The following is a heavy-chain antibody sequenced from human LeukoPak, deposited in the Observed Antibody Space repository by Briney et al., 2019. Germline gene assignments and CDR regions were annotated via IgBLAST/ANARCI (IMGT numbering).Heavy chain of an antibody. CDR2: IYSGGST. CDR1: GFTVSSNY. J-gene: IGHJ4*02. CDR3: AREGYYDSSGYTR. D-gene: IGHD3-22*01. V-gene: IGHV3-66*01. Sequence: TGGSLRLSCAASGFTVSSNYMSWVRQAPGKGLEWVSIIYSGGSTYYADSVKGRFTISRDNSKNTLYLQMNSLRAEDTAVYYCAREGYYDSSGYTRWGQGTLVTVSS.